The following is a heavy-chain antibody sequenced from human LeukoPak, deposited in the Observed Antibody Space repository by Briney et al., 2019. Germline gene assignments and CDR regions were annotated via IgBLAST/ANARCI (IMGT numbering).Heavy chain of an antibody. D-gene: IGHD1-1*01. V-gene: IGHV3-23*01. CDR1: GFMFSTYP. Sequence: PGGSLRLSCAASGFMFSTYPMSWVRQAPGKGLEWVSAITGSGENIYYADPVKGRFIISRDNSKTTLSLQMNSLRVEDTAVYYCAKENPVAGTNYFDYWGQGTLVTVSS. J-gene: IGHJ4*02. CDR2: ITGSGENI. CDR3: AKENPVAGTNYFDY.